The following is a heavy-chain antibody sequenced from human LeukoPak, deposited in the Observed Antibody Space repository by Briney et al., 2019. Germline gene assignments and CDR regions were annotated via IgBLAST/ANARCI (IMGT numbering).Heavy chain of an antibody. D-gene: IGHD3-9*01. CDR2: IIPIFGTA. Sequence: SVKVSCKASGGTFSSYAVSWVRQAPGQGLEWMGGIIPIFGTANYAQKFQGRVTITADESTSTAYMELSSLRSEDTAVYYCAREPPRYFDWSGFNWFDPWGQGTLVTVSS. CDR1: GGTFSSYA. CDR3: AREPPRYFDWSGFNWFDP. V-gene: IGHV1-69*13. J-gene: IGHJ5*02.